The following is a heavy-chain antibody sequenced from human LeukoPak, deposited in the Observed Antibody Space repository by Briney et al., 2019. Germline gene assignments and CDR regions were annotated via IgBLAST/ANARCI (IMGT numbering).Heavy chain of an antibody. J-gene: IGHJ5*02. Sequence: PSETLSLTCTVSGGSISSYYWSWIRQPPGKGLEWIGYIYYSGSTNYNPSLKSRVTISVDTSKNQFSLKLSSVTAADTAVYCCARGRGWFDPWGQGTLVTVSS. CDR1: GGSISSYY. V-gene: IGHV4-59*01. CDR3: ARGRGWFDP. CDR2: IYYSGST.